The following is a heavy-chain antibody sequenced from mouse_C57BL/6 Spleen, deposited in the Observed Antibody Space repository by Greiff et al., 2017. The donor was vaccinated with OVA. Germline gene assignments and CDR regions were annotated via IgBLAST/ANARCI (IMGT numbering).Heavy chain of an antibody. D-gene: IGHD3-2*02. J-gene: IGHJ3*01. CDR3: ARQDSSGYLPFAY. Sequence: EVKLMESGGGLVKPGGSLKLSCAASGFTFSSYTMSWVRQTPEKRLEWVATISGGGGNTYYPDSVKGRFTISRDNAKNTLYLQMSSLRSEDTALYYCARQDSSGYLPFAYWGQGTLVTVSA. V-gene: IGHV5-9*01. CDR2: ISGGGGNT. CDR1: GFTFSSYT.